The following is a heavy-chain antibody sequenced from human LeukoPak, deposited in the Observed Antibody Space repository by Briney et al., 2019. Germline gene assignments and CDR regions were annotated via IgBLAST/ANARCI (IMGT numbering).Heavy chain of an antibody. CDR2: IYPGDSDT. V-gene: IGHV5-51*01. CDR3: ARHVGYEYSNYDY. D-gene: IGHD4-11*01. J-gene: IGHJ4*02. CDR1: GYSFTSYW. Sequence: GESLKISCKGSGYSFTSYWIGWVRQMPGKGLECMGIIYPGDSDTRYSPSLQGQVTISADKSISTAYLQWSSLKASDTAMYYCARHVGYEYSNYDYWGQGTLVTVSS.